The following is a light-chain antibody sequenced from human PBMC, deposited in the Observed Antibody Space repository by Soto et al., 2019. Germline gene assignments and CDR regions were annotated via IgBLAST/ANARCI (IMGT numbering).Light chain of an antibody. CDR3: SSYTTSGNYV. Sequence: QSALTQPASVSGSPGQSITISCTGTSSDVAAYNSVSWYQQYPGKAPKLMIYDVIYRPSGVSNRFSVSKSSNTASLTISGLQAEDEADYYFSSYTTSGNYVFGTGTKLTVL. V-gene: IGLV2-14*01. J-gene: IGLJ1*01. CDR1: SSDVAAYNS. CDR2: DVI.